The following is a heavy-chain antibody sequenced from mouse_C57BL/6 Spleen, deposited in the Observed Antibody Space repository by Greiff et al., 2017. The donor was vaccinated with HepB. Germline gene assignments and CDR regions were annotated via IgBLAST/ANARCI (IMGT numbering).Heavy chain of an antibody. Sequence: EVQLQQSGPELVKPGASVKMSCKASGYTFTDYNMHWVKQSHGKSLEWIGYINPNNGGTSDNQKFKGKATLTVNKSSSTADMELRSLTSEDSAVYYWARRHYYGSSYEAMDYWGQGTSVTVSS. CDR3: ARRHYYGSSYEAMDY. CDR1: GYTFTDYN. CDR2: INPNNGGT. V-gene: IGHV1-22*01. J-gene: IGHJ4*01. D-gene: IGHD1-1*01.